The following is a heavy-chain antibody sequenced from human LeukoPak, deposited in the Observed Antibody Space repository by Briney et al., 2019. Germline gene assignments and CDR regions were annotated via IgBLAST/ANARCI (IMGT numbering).Heavy chain of an antibody. D-gene: IGHD3-3*01. CDR1: GGSISNYY. V-gene: IGHV4-59*01. CDR2: IYYSGST. CDR3: ASTRSWSSFDY. Sequence: SETLSLTCTVSGGSISNYYWSWIRQPPGKGLEWIGYIYYSGSTNYNPSLKSRVTISVDTSKNQFSLKLSSVTAADTAVYYCASTRSWSSFDYWGQGTLVTVSS. J-gene: IGHJ4*02.